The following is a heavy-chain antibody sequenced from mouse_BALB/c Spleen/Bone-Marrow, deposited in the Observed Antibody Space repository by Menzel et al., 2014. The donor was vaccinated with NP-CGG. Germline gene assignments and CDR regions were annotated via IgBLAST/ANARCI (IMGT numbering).Heavy chain of an antibody. CDR3: ARGAYYYGSSYDAMDY. V-gene: IGHV5-17*02. D-gene: IGHD1-1*01. CDR1: GFTFSSFG. Sequence: VQLKESGGGLVQPGGSRKLSCAASGFTFSSFGMHWVRQAPEKGLGWVAYISSGSSTIYYADTVKGRFTISRDNPKNTLFLQMTSLRSEDTAMYYCARGAYYYGSSYDAMDYWGQGTSVTVSS. J-gene: IGHJ4*01. CDR2: ISSGSSTI.